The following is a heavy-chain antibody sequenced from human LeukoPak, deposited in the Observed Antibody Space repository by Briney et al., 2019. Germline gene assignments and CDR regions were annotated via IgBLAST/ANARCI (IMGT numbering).Heavy chain of an antibody. J-gene: IGHJ5*02. CDR2: INSDGSST. Sequence: PGGSLTLSCAASGFTFSSYWMHWVRQAPGKGLVWVSRINSDGSSTSYADSVKGRFTISRDNAKNTLYLQMNSLRAEDTAVYYCARGWGYSSSSGSPSMFDPWGQGTLVTVSS. D-gene: IGHD6-6*01. V-gene: IGHV3-74*01. CDR3: ARGWGYSSSSGSPSMFDP. CDR1: GFTFSSYW.